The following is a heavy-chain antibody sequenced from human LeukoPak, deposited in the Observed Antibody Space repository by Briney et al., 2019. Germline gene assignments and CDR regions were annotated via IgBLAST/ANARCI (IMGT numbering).Heavy chain of an antibody. CDR1: GGSISSSSYY. CDR2: IYYSGST. CDR3: ARRPDSMDGEYFDY. V-gene: IGHV4-39*01. J-gene: IGHJ4*02. Sequence: SETLSLTCTVSGGSISSSSYYWGWIRQPPGKGLEWIGSIYYSGSTYYNPSLKSRVTISVDTSKNQFSLKLSSVTAADTAVYYCARRPDSMDGEYFDYWGQGTLVTVSS. D-gene: IGHD3-10*01.